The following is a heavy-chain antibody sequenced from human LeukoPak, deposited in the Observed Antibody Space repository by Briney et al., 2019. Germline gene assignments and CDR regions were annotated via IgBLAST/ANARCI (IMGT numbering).Heavy chain of an antibody. CDR2: ISVTGDIT. Sequence: PGGSLRLSCAASGFTFSSYAMSWLRQTPQKGLEWVSGISVTGDITYSAHSVKGRFTSARDNSRTTLYLQLTSLRADDTAVYYCAKSHITRYPLQYYFDLWGQGAQVIVSS. CDR1: GFTFSSYA. CDR3: AKSHITRYPLQYYFDL. V-gene: IGHV3-23*01. D-gene: IGHD2-21*01. J-gene: IGHJ4*02.